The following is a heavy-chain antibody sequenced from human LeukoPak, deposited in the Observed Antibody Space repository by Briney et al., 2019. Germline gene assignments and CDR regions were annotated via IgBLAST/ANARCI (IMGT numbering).Heavy chain of an antibody. Sequence: SETLSLTCTVSGGSISSYYWSWIRQPPGKGLEWIGYIYYSGSTNYNPSLKSRVTISVDTSKNQFSLKLNSVTAADTAVYYCAREAGVHWFDPWGQGTLVTVSS. CDR2: IYYSGST. J-gene: IGHJ5*02. D-gene: IGHD3-10*01. CDR3: AREAGVHWFDP. V-gene: IGHV4-59*01. CDR1: GGSISSYY.